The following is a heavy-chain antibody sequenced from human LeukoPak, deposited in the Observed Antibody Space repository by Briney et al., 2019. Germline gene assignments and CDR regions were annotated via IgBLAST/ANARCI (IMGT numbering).Heavy chain of an antibody. V-gene: IGHV1-18*01. CDR1: GYTFTSYG. CDR3: ARSSGSYLQTLLDY. J-gene: IGHJ4*02. Sequence: GASVKVSCKASGYTFTSYGISWVRLAPGQGLEWMGWISAYNGNTNYAQKLQGRVTMTTDTSTSTAYMELRSLRSDDTAVYYCARSSGSYLQTLLDYWGQGTLVTVSS. CDR2: ISAYNGNT. D-gene: IGHD1-26*01.